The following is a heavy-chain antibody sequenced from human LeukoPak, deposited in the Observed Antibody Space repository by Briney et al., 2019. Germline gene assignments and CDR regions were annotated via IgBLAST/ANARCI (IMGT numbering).Heavy chain of an antibody. V-gene: IGHV3-23*01. D-gene: IGHD1-26*01. CDR3: AKGGHYSWFDP. Sequence: SGGSLRLSCAASGFTFYSSAMSWVRQAPGKGLEWVSTISGFGENTYYADSVKGRFTISRDNSKNTVSLQMNSLRAEDTAVYYCAKGGHYSWFDPWGQGTLVIVSS. J-gene: IGHJ5*02. CDR2: ISGFGENT. CDR1: GFTFYSSA.